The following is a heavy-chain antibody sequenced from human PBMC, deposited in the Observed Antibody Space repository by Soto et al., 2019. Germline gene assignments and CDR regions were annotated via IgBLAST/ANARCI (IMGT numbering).Heavy chain of an antibody. Sequence: EVQLLESGGGLVQPGGSLRLSCAASGFTFSSYAMSWVRQAPGKGLEWVSAISGSGGSTYYADSVKGRFTISRENSKNTLYLQMNSLRAEDTAVYYCANLVGFVEAAAGGKQSHYGMDVWGQGTTVTVSS. D-gene: IGHD6-13*01. J-gene: IGHJ6*02. V-gene: IGHV3-23*01. CDR1: GFTFSSYA. CDR2: ISGSGGST. CDR3: ANLVGFVEAAAGGKQSHYGMDV.